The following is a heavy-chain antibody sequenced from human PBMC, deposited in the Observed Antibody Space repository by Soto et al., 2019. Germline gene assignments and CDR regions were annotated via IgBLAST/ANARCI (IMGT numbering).Heavy chain of an antibody. J-gene: IGHJ6*02. D-gene: IGHD1-26*01. V-gene: IGHV4-4*02. Sequence: SETLSHTSAVSDGSISSSNWWSWIRQHPGKGLEWIGEIYHSGSTNYNPSLKSRVTISVDKSKNQFSLKLSSVTAADTAVYYCARISGSYYYGMDVWGQGTTVTVSS. CDR2: IYHSGST. CDR3: ARISGSYYYGMDV. CDR1: DGSISSSNW.